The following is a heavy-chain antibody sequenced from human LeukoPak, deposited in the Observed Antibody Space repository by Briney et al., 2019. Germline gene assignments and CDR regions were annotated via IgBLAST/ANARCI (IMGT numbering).Heavy chain of an antibody. CDR1: GGSISSSSYY. D-gene: IGHD1-1*01. Sequence: SETLSLTCTVSGGSISSSSYYWGWIRQPPGKGLEWIGYIYYSGSTNYNPSLKSRVTISVDTSKNQFSLKLSSVTAADTAVYYCARHQNDWYFDLWGRGTLVTVSS. V-gene: IGHV4-61*05. CDR2: IYYSGST. CDR3: ARHQNDWYFDL. J-gene: IGHJ2*01.